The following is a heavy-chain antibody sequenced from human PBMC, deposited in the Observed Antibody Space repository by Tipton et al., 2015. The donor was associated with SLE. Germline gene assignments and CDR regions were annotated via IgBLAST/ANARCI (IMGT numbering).Heavy chain of an antibody. J-gene: IGHJ3*02. V-gene: IGHV4-31*03. Sequence: TLSLTCIVSGGSISRGTYYWSWFRHHPRKGPEWIGYIYNSGGTYYNPSLRSRVTISIDTSRNQFFMRLSSATAADTAVYYCAREVITITDSDAFDIWGQGTMVTVSS. CDR2: IYNSGGT. CDR3: AREVITITDSDAFDI. CDR1: GGSISRGTYY. D-gene: IGHD2-21*01.